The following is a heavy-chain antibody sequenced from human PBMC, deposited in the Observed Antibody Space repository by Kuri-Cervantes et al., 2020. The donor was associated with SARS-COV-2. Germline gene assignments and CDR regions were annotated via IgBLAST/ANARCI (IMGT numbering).Heavy chain of an antibody. J-gene: IGHJ4*02. V-gene: IGHV3-11*04. Sequence: LSLTCAASGFTFSDYYMSWIRQAPGKGLEWVSYISSSGSTIYYADSVKGRFTISRDNAKNSLYLRMNSLRAEDTAVYYCAKDQHGIVVVVAAIDYWGQGTLVTVSS. CDR3: AKDQHGIVVVVAAIDY. CDR2: ISSSGSTI. CDR1: GFTFSDYY. D-gene: IGHD2-15*01.